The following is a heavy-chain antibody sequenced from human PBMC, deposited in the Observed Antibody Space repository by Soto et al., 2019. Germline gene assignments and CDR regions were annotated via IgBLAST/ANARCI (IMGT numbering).Heavy chain of an antibody. D-gene: IGHD1-20*01. V-gene: IGHV3-74*01. CDR1: GVTFTNYW. Sequence: EVHFVQSGGGSVQPGGSLRLSSAASGVTFTNYWMHGVRQVPGKGLVWVSRIDGVGTDTSYSDSMRGRFTIYRDNAETTVYLQVSSLRAEDPAVYYCTTVCEFWGQGTLFTVSS. CDR3: TTVCEF. J-gene: IGHJ4*02. CDR2: IDGVGTDT.